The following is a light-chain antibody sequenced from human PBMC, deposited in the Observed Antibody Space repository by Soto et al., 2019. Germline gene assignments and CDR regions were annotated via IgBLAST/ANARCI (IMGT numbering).Light chain of an antibody. CDR3: SSSTLTSYV. Sequence: QSVLTQPASVAGSPGQSITISCTGTSSDVDFYNFVSWYQQHPGKAPKLIIYEVSNRSSGVSSRFSGSKSGNTASLTISGLRAEEEADYYCSSSTLTSYVFGTGTKVTVL. J-gene: IGLJ1*01. V-gene: IGLV2-14*01. CDR2: EVS. CDR1: SSDVDFYNF.